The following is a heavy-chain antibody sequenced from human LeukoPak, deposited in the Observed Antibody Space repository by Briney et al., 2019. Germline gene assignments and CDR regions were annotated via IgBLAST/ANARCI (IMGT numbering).Heavy chain of an antibody. Sequence: ASVKVSCKVSGHTFTDYYMHWVQQAPGKGLEWMGLVDPEDGETIYAEKFQGRVTITADTSTDTAYMELSSLRSEDTAVYYCATSRIVGATRAFDYWGQGTLVTVSS. D-gene: IGHD1-26*01. V-gene: IGHV1-69-2*01. J-gene: IGHJ4*02. CDR1: GHTFTDYY. CDR3: ATSRIVGATRAFDY. CDR2: VDPEDGET.